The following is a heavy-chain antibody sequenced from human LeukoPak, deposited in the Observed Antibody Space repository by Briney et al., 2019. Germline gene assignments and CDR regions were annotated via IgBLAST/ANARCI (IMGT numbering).Heavy chain of an antibody. CDR3: ARGLSPARRWYYYYMDV. CDR2: ISAYNGNT. D-gene: IGHD1-14*01. Sequence: ASVKVSCKASGYTFTSYGISWVRQAPGQGLEWMGWISAYNGNTNYAQKLQGRVTMTTDTSTSTAYMELRSLRSDDTAVYYCARGLSPARRWYYYYMDVWGKGTTVTVSS. CDR1: GYTFTSYG. V-gene: IGHV1-18*01. J-gene: IGHJ6*03.